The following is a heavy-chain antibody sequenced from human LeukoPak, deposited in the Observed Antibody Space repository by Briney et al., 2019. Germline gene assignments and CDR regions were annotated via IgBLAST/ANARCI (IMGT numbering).Heavy chain of an antibody. CDR3: ARAHAVVTPNDAFDI. V-gene: IGHV4-38-2*02. CDR1: GYSISSGYY. Sequence: SETLSLTCTVSGYSISSGYYWGWIRQPPGKGLEWIGSIYHSGSTYYNPSLKSRVTISVDTSKNQFSLKLSSVTAADTAVYYCARAHAVVTPNDAFDIWGQGTMVTVSS. J-gene: IGHJ3*02. D-gene: IGHD4-23*01. CDR2: IYHSGST.